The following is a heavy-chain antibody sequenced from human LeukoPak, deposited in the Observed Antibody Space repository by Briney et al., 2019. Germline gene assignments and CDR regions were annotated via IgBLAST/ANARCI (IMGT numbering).Heavy chain of an antibody. CDR2: INHSGST. D-gene: IGHD3-3*01. CDR3: ARVRTHYDFWSGYYRHFDY. V-gene: IGHV4-34*01. J-gene: IGHJ4*02. Sequence: KPSETLSLTCAVYGGSFSGYYWSWIRQPPGKGLEWIGEINHSGSTNYNPSLKSRVTISVDTSKNQFSLKLSSVTAADTAVYYCARVRTHYDFWSGYYRHFDYWGQGTLVTVSS. CDR1: GGSFSGYY.